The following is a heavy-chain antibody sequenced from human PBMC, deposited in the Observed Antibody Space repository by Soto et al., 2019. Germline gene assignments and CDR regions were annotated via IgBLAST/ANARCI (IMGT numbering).Heavy chain of an antibody. CDR1: GFTFNNYG. V-gene: IGHV3-30*18. CDR3: AKDQGIAASHGID. CDR2: ISNDGSDK. D-gene: IGHD6-13*01. J-gene: IGHJ3*01. Sequence: QVQLVESGGGVVQPGRSLRLSCAASGFTFNNYGMHWVRQAPGKGLEWVATISNDGSDKYYADSGKGRLTISRDNSKNTMYLQMNSLRAEETAVYYCAKDQGIAASHGIDWGQGTMVTVSS.